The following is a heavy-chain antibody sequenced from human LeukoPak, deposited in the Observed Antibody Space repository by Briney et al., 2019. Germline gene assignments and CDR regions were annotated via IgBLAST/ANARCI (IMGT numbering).Heavy chain of an antibody. Sequence: SETLSLTCAVYGGSFSGYYWSWIRQPPGKGLEWIGEINHSGSTNYNPSLKSRVTISVDTSKNKFSLKLSSVTAADTAVYYCARGGPYCGGDCSSYYYYYYMDVWGKGATVTVSS. J-gene: IGHJ6*03. CDR3: ARGGPYCGGDCSSYYYYYYMDV. CDR2: INHSGST. V-gene: IGHV4-34*01. CDR1: GGSFSGYY. D-gene: IGHD2-21*02.